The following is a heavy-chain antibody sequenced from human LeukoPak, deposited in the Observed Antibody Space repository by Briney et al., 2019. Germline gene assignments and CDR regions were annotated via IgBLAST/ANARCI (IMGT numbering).Heavy chain of an antibody. D-gene: IGHD5-18*01. Sequence: PWGSPRISFAASGFTFSSYSMDWVRPAPGKGLEWVAVISYDAIHKYYADSVKGRFTISRDNSKNTLYLQINSLRAEDTAVYFCARGRRDTAMVYFFDYWGQGTLVTVSS. J-gene: IGHJ4*02. V-gene: IGHV3-30-3*01. CDR2: ISYDAIHK. CDR3: ARGRRDTAMVYFFDY. CDR1: GFTFSSYS.